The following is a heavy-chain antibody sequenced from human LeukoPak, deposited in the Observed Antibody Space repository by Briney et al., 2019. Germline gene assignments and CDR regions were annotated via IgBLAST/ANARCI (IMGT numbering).Heavy chain of an antibody. V-gene: IGHV4-38-2*01. J-gene: IGHJ4*02. CDR2: IYHSGST. D-gene: IGHD3-3*02. CDR3: ARHLPGGAGYYFDY. Sequence: SETLSLTCAVSGYSISSVYYWGWIRQPPGKGLGWIGSIYHSGSTSYNPSHKSRVTISVDTSKNQFSLKLSSVTAADTAVYYCARHLPGGAGYYFDYWGQGTLVTVSS. CDR1: GYSISSVYY.